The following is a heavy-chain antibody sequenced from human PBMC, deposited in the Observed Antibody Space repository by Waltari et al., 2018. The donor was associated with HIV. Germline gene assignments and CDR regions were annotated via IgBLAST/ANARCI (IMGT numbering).Heavy chain of an antibody. CDR3: ALPYHDILTGYFDAFDI. J-gene: IGHJ3*02. D-gene: IGHD3-9*01. CDR2: MYSGGST. Sequence: VQLVESGGGLVQPGGSLRLSCAVSGFTVNSNYVTWVRKAPGKGLEWVSVMYSGGSTYYADSVKGRLTISRDNSKNTLYLQMNSLRAEDTAVYYCALPYHDILTGYFDAFDIWGQGTMVTVS. CDR1: GFTVNSNY. V-gene: IGHV3-66*01.